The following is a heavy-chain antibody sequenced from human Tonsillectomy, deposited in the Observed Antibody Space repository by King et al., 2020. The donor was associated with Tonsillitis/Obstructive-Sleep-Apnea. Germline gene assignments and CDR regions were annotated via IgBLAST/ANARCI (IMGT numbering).Heavy chain of an antibody. D-gene: IGHD6-6*01. V-gene: IGHV1-18*01. CDR1: GYTFRTYG. J-gene: IGHJ3*02. CDR3: ARDSRRISGRPEAFEI. Sequence: HVQLVESGAEVKKPGASVKVSCKPSGYTFRTYGINWVRQAPGQGLEWMGWISPYNGNTNYAQNLQDRVTMTTDTSTSTAYMELRSLRSDGTAVYYCARDSRRISGRPEAFEIWGQGTLVTVSS. CDR2: ISPYNGNT.